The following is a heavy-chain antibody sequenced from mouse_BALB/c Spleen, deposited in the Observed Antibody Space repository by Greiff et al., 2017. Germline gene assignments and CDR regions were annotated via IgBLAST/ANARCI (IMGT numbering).Heavy chain of an antibody. D-gene: IGHD1-1*01. V-gene: IGHV8-12*01. J-gene: IGHJ4*01. CDR1: GFSLSTSGMG. CDR3: ARRHYYGSSYGAMDY. Sequence: QVTLKESGPGILQPSQTLSLTCSFSGFSLSTSGMGVSWIRQPSGKGLEWLAHIYWDDDKRYNPSLKSRLTISKDTSRNQVFLKITSVDTADTATYYCARRHYYGSSYGAMDYWGQGTSVTVSS. CDR2: IYWDDDK.